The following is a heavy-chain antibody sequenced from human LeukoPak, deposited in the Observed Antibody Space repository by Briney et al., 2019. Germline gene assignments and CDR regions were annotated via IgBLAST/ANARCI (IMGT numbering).Heavy chain of an antibody. D-gene: IGHD3-16*01. CDR2: ISDSGGIT. Sequence: PGASLRLSCAASGFIFSGCAIRWVRQAPGEGLEWVSAISDSGGITYYADSVKGRFTISRDNSKNTLYLQIKSLRAEDTAVYYCAKAPRGTYYFDYWGQGTLVTVSS. CDR1: GFIFSGCA. CDR3: AKAPRGTYYFDY. V-gene: IGHV3-23*01. J-gene: IGHJ4*02.